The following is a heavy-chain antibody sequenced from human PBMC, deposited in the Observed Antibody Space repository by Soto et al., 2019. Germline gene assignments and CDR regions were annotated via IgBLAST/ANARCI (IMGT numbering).Heavy chain of an antibody. CDR2: ISSGSSAM. CDR3: MRDRYSSGWYEDY. Sequence: ESGGGLVQPGGSLRLSCAASGFTFSTYGMNWVRQAPGKGLVWLSYISSGSSAMYYADSVKGRFTISRDNAKNSLYLQMNSLRDEDTAVYYCMRDRYSSGWYEDYWGQGTLVTVSS. J-gene: IGHJ4*02. D-gene: IGHD6-19*01. V-gene: IGHV3-48*02. CDR1: GFTFSTYG.